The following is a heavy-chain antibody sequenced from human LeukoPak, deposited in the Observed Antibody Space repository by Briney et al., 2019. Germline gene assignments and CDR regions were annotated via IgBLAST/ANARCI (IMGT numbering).Heavy chain of an antibody. V-gene: IGHV3-21*01. CDR1: GFTFSSYS. J-gene: IGHJ3*02. CDR3: ARVRTTSMVRDPVDAFDI. CDR2: ISSSSSYI. D-gene: IGHD3-10*01. Sequence: GGSLRLSCAASGFTFSSYSMNWVRQAPGKGLEWVSYISSSSSYIYYADSVKGRFTISRDNAKNSLYLQMNSLRAEDTAVYYCARVRTTSMVRDPVDAFDIWGQGTMVTVSS.